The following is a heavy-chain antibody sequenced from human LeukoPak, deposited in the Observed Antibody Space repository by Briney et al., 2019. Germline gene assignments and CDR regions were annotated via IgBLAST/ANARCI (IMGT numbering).Heavy chain of an antibody. V-gene: IGHV4-59*01. D-gene: IGHD1-1*01. Sequence: PSETLSLTCTVSGGSISPYYWSWIRHPPGKGLEWIGYFFYSGSTNYNPSLKSRVIISIDTSKNQISLSLSSVTAADTAVYYCARDRDDGFDLWGRGTLVTVSS. CDR2: FFYSGST. CDR3: ARDRDDGFDL. CDR1: GGSISPYY. J-gene: IGHJ2*01.